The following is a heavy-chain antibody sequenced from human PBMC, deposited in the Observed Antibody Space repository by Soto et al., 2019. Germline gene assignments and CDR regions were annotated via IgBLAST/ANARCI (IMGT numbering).Heavy chain of an antibody. J-gene: IGHJ3*02. CDR2: IYHGGSI. D-gene: IGHD3-9*01. Sequence: TLSLTCAVSGVSGGSITSGGYSWSWIRQPPGKGPEWIGYIYHGGSIYYNPSLKSRITISVDRSKNQFPLKLNSVTAADTAVYYCARGGFDDAFDIWGQGELVTVSS. CDR3: ARGGFDDAFDI. V-gene: IGHV4-30-2*01. CDR1: GGSITSGGYS.